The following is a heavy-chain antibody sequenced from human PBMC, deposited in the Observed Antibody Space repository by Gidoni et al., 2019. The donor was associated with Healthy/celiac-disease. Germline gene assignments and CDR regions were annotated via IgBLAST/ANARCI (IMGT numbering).Heavy chain of an antibody. Sequence: QLQLQESGPGLVKPSATLSLTCPVPGGSISSSSYDWGWIRQTPGKGVEWIGSIYYRGSNYDNPSLKRRVTISVDTSKNQFSLKLSSVTAADTAVYYGARPNVYSFEDYWGQGTLVTVSS. CDR1: GGSISSSSYD. D-gene: IGHD6-13*01. V-gene: IGHV4-39*01. CDR3: ARPNVYSFEDY. J-gene: IGHJ4*02. CDR2: IYYRGSN.